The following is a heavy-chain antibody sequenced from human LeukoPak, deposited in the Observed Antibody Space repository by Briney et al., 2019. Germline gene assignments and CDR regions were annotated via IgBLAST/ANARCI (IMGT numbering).Heavy chain of an antibody. CDR2: INHSGST. J-gene: IGHJ4*02. Sequence: PSETLSLTCAVYGGSFSGYYWSWIRQPPGKGLEWIGEINHSGSTNYNPSLKSRVTISVDTSKNQFSLKLSSVTAADTAVYYCARGTLYSGWSYYFDYWGQGSQVTVSS. D-gene: IGHD6-19*01. CDR3: ARGTLYSGWSYYFDY. V-gene: IGHV4-34*01. CDR1: GGSFSGYY.